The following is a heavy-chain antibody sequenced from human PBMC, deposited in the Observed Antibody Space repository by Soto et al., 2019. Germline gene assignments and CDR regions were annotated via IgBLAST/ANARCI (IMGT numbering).Heavy chain of an antibody. Sequence: EVQLVESGGNLVQPGGSLRLSCAASGFTFSDYWMHWVRQAPGKGLVWVSRIYTDGSRTNYADSVKGRFTISSDNAKNTVYLQMDSLRDEDTAVYYCARGPTGEYRKDYWGQGTLVTVSS. J-gene: IGHJ4*02. CDR1: GFTFSDYW. CDR2: IYTDGSRT. CDR3: ARGPTGEYRKDY. D-gene: IGHD3-16*02. V-gene: IGHV3-74*01.